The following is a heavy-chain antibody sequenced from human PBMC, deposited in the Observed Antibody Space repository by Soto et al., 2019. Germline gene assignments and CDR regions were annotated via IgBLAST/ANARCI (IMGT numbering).Heavy chain of an antibody. V-gene: IGHV5-51*01. J-gene: IGHJ4*02. CDR2: INPRDSDT. CDR3: ARPGSSSSDY. CDR1: GYSFTTYW. Sequence: GESLKIACKGSGYSFTTYWIGWVRQMPGKGLEWMGIINPRDSDTRYSPSFQGQVTISADKSINTAYLQWSSLKASDTAMYYCARPGSSSSDYWGQGTLVTVSS. D-gene: IGHD6-6*01.